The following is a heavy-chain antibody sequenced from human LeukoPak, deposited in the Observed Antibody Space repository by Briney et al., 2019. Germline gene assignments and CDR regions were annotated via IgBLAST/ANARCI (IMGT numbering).Heavy chain of an antibody. V-gene: IGHV4-34*01. Sequence: SETLSLTCAVYGGSFSDYYWSWIRQPPGKGLEWIGEINHSGSTNYNPSLKSRITISVDTSKNQFSLKLSSVTAADTAVYYCARTPVDTAMDGWYFDLWGRGTLVTVSS. CDR1: GGSFSDYY. D-gene: IGHD5-18*01. J-gene: IGHJ2*01. CDR2: INHSGST. CDR3: ARTPVDTAMDGWYFDL.